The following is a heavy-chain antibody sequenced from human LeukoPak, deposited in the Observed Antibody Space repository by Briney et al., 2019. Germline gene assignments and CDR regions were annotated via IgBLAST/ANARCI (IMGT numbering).Heavy chain of an antibody. D-gene: IGHD4-17*01. V-gene: IGHV1-8*01. Sequence: ASVKVSCKASGYTFTSYDINWVRQAPGQGLEWMGWMDPNSGNTGYAQKFQGRVTMTRNTSISTAYMELSSLRSEDTAVYYCAVGGDYGDYIDYWGQGTLVTVS. J-gene: IGHJ4*02. CDR2: MDPNSGNT. CDR1: GYTFTSYD. CDR3: AVGGDYGDYIDY.